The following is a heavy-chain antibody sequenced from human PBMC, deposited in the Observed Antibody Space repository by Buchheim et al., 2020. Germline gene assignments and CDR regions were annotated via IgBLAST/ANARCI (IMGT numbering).Heavy chain of an antibody. J-gene: IGHJ4*02. D-gene: IGHD3-3*01. Sequence: QVQLQQWGAGLLKPSETLSLTCAVYGGSFSGYYWSWIRQPPGKGLEWIGEINHSGSTNYNPSLKSRVTISVDTSKNQFSLKLSSVTAADTAVYYCARGSHYDFWSGYYRRGASYYFDYWGQGTL. V-gene: IGHV4-34*01. CDR1: GGSFSGYY. CDR2: INHSGST. CDR3: ARGSHYDFWSGYYRRGASYYFDY.